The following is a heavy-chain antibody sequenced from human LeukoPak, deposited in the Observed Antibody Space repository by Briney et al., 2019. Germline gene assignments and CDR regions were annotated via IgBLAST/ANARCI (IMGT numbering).Heavy chain of an antibody. J-gene: IGHJ5*02. CDR2: IHYSGST. CDR3: ARSRGGFGDYGSWFDP. V-gene: IGHV4-59*01. Sequence: PSETLSLTCTVSGGSISNYYWSWIRQPPGKGLEWIGYIHYSGSTNYNPSLKSRVTISIDTSKNQFSLKLSSVTPADTAVYYCARSRGGFGDYGSWFDPWGQGTLVTVSS. D-gene: IGHD4-17*01. CDR1: GGSISNYY.